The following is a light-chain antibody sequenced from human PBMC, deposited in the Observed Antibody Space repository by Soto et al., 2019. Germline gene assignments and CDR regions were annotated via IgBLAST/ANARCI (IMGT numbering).Light chain of an antibody. CDR1: QGVSSN. J-gene: IGKJ1*01. Sequence: EIVLKHSPGTLSFSTGERATLSCRASQGVSSNLAWYQQKPGQAPRLLIYGASSRATGIPDRFSGSGSGTDFTLTISRLEPEDFAVYYCQQYQISRTFGQGTKVDI. V-gene: IGKV3-20*01. CDR2: GAS. CDR3: QQYQISRT.